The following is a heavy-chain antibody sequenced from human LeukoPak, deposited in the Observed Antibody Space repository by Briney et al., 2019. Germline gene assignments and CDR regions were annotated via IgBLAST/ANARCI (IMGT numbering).Heavy chain of an antibody. D-gene: IGHD6-13*01. CDR1: GLTFSSHW. CDR2: INSDGKTT. CDR3: AKLSSYWSFDY. Sequence: GGSLRLSCAASGLTFSSHWMHWVRQAPGKGLVWVSGINSDGKTTSYADSVKGRFTIPRDNAKSTLFLETNSLRVEDTAVYYCAKLSSYWSFDYWGQGSLVTVSS. V-gene: IGHV3-74*01. J-gene: IGHJ4*02.